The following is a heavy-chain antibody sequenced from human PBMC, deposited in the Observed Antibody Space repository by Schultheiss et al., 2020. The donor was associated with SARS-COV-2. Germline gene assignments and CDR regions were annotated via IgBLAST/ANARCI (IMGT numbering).Heavy chain of an antibody. Sequence: GGSLRLSCAASGFTFSNYGMHWVRQAPGKGLEWVAVIWYDGSNKYYADSVKGRFTISRDNAKNSLYLQMNSLRAEDTAVYYCARDQRVRVRGVNFHWFDPWGQGTLVTVSS. CDR1: GFTFSNYG. D-gene: IGHD3-10*01. CDR2: IWYDGSNK. CDR3: ARDQRVRVRGVNFHWFDP. V-gene: IGHV3-33*08. J-gene: IGHJ5*02.